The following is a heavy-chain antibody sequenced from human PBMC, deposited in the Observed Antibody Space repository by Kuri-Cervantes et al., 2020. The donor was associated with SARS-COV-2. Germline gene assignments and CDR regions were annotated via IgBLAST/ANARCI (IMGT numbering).Heavy chain of an antibody. D-gene: IGHD4-17*01. CDR3: ARDYGNVHFDS. Sequence: SVKVSCKPSRGTFSTHGVGWVRQAPGQGLEWLGGIVPMFGTLDYAQSFQGRVTIAADKSTNTVYMELKSLTSQDTAVYFCARDYGNVHFDSWGQGTLVTVSS. V-gene: IGHV1-69*06. J-gene: IGHJ4*02. CDR1: RGTFSTHG. CDR2: IVPMFGTL.